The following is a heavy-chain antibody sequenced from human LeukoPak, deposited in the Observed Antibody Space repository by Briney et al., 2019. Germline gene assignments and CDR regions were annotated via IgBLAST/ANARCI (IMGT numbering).Heavy chain of an antibody. V-gene: IGHV3-23*01. J-gene: IGHJ6*02. D-gene: IGHD6-13*01. CDR3: AKVRYSSSWYYYYGMDV. Sequence: GGSLRLSCAASGFTFSSYAMSWVRQAPGKGLEWVSAISGSGGSTYYADSVKGRFTISRDNSKSTLYLQMNSLRAEDTAVYYCAKVRYSSSWYYYYGMDVWGQGTTVTVSS. CDR2: ISGSGGST. CDR1: GFTFSSYA.